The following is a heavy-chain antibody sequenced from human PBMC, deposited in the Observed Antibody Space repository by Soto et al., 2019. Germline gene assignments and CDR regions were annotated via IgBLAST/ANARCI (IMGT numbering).Heavy chain of an antibody. V-gene: IGHV3-21*01. D-gene: IGHD2-8*01. J-gene: IGHJ5*02. CDR3: ARDEYCTNGLCYPPRVNWFDP. Sequence: PGGSLRLSCAASGFTFSSYRMNWVRQAPGKGLEWVSSISSSSSYIYYADSVKGRFTISRDNAKNSLYLQMNSLRAEDTAVYYCARDEYCTNGLCYPPRVNWFDPWGQGTLVTVSS. CDR2: ISSSSSYI. CDR1: GFTFSSYR.